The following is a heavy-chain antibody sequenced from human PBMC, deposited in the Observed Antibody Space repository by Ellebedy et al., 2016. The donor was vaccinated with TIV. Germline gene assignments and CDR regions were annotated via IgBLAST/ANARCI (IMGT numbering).Heavy chain of an antibody. V-gene: IGHV3-74*01. CDR1: GFSFSTYW. D-gene: IGHD3-16*01. CDR3: ARDYWGY. J-gene: IGHJ4*02. CDR2: INTDGTIT. Sequence: GESLKISCAASGFSFSTYWMFWVRQAPGKGLVWVSRINTDGTITDYADSVKGRFTIFRDNAKNTLYLQMNSLRADDTAVYYCARDYWGYWGQGTLVTVSS.